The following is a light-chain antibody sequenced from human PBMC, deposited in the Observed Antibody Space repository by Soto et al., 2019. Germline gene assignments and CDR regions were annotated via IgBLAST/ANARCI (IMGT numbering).Light chain of an antibody. CDR3: HQRSNWPQLT. CDR1: QSVSSY. CDR2: DAS. Sequence: EIVLTQSPATLSLSPGERATLACRASQSVSSYLAWYPQKPGQAPRLLIYDASNRATGIPARFSGSGSGTDVTLTISGREPEACAVYYCHQRSNWPQLTFGGGTTVEIK. J-gene: IGKJ4*01. V-gene: IGKV3-11*01.